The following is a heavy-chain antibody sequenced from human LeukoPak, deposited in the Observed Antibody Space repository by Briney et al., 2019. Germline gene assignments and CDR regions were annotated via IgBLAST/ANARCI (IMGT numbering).Heavy chain of an antibody. Sequence: PSETLSLTCTVSGGSISSYYWSWIRQPPGKGLEWIGYVSYSGSTNYNPSLKSRVTISVDTSKNQFSLKLSSVTAPDTAVYYCVRHGTQKYVADHWGQGTLVTVSS. CDR3: VRHGTQKYVADH. CDR1: GGSISSYY. CDR2: VSYSGST. V-gene: IGHV4-59*08. D-gene: IGHD1-1*01. J-gene: IGHJ5*02.